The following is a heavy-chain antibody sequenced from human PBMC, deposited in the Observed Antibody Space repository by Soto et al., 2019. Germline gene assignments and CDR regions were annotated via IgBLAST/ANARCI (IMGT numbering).Heavy chain of an antibody. Sequence: QVQLVQSGAEVRKPGSSVKVSWRSSGGIFTASAISWVRQAPGQGPEWMGGVIPMFGTANYPQRFQGRVTINADESTNTVYMQLSSLRSEDTAVYFCAVGFKLDYYSLDVWGQGTTVTVSS. CDR2: VIPMFGTA. V-gene: IGHV1-69*01. J-gene: IGHJ6*02. D-gene: IGHD3-3*02. CDR3: AVGFKLDYYSLDV. CDR1: GGIFTASA.